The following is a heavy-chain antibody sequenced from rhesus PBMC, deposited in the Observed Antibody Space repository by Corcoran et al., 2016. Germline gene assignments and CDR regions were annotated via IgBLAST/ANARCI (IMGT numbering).Heavy chain of an antibody. V-gene: IGHV4-165*02. J-gene: IGHJ4*01. D-gene: IGHD3-3*01. CDR2: IGGSSGIT. CDR1: GGSIRGHS. Sequence: QVQLQASGPGLLKPSETLSLTCAVSGGSIRGHSSPWTRQPPGRGLEWIGYIGGSSGITYYHPSLKSRRTFSTDTSKSQFALKLSSVTAADTAVYYCARFTGYYPNFDSWGQGVLVTVSS. CDR3: ARFTGYYPNFDS.